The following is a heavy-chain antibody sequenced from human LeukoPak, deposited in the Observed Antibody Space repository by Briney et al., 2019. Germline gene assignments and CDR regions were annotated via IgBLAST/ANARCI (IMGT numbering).Heavy chain of an antibody. V-gene: IGHV4-39*01. CDR1: GGSISSSGYY. D-gene: IGHD4-11*01. Sequence: SETLSLTCTVSGGSISSSGYYWGWIRQPPGKGLEWVGSIYYSGNTYYSPSLKSRVTISVDTSKNQFSLKLSSATAADTAVYYCARHDYSNYYFDYWGQGTLVTVSS. CDR2: IYYSGNT. J-gene: IGHJ4*02. CDR3: ARHDYSNYYFDY.